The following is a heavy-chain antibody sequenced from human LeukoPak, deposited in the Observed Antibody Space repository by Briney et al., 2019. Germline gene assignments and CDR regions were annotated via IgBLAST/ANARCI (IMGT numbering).Heavy chain of an antibody. J-gene: IGHJ5*02. V-gene: IGHV4-39*01. CDR2: IYYSGST. Sequence: SETLSLTCTVSGGCISSSSYYWGWIRQPPGKGLEWIGSIYYSGSTYYNPSLKSRVTISVDTSKNQFSLKLSSVTAADTAVYYCARHVREDLEYYYDSSGHTNWFDPWGQGALVTVSS. CDR3: ARHVREDLEYYYDSSGHTNWFDP. D-gene: IGHD3-22*01. CDR1: GGCISSSSYY.